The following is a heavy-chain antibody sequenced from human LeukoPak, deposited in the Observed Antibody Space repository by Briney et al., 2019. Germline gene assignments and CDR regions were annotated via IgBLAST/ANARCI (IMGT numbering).Heavy chain of an antibody. Sequence: SETLPLTCTVSGGSISSGGYYWSWIRQHPGKGLEWIGYIYFSGSTYYNPSLKSRVTISVDTSKNQFSLKLSSVTAADTAVYYCASHRFENYYGLDVWGQGTTVTVSS. CDR3: ASHRFENYYGLDV. CDR1: GGSISSGGYY. J-gene: IGHJ6*02. CDR2: IYFSGST. D-gene: IGHD3-9*01. V-gene: IGHV4-31*03.